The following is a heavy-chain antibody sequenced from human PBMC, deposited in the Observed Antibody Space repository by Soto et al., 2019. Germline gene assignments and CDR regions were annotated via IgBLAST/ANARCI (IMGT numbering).Heavy chain of an antibody. V-gene: IGHV1-18*04. J-gene: IGHJ3*02. CDR1: GYTFTSYG. D-gene: IGHD3-10*01. CDR3: ARDPHFYGSGSYYSEDDAFDI. CDR2: ISAYNGNT. Sequence: GASVKVSCKASGYTFTSYGISWVRQAPGQGLEWMGWISAYNGNTNYAQKLQGRVTMTTDTPTSTANMELRSLRSDDTAVYYCARDPHFYGSGSYYSEDDAFDIWGQGTMVTVSS.